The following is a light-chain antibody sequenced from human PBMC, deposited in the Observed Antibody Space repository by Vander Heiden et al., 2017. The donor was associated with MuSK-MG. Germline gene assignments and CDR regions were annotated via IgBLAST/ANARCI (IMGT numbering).Light chain of an antibody. V-gene: IGKV3-15*01. CDR3: QQYNNWPPLT. J-gene: IGKJ4*01. Sequence: DIVMTHSPATLSVSPGERATLSCRASQRVRSNLAWYQQKPGQAPRHLIYGASTRATGIPARFSGSGSGTEFTLTISSLQSEDFAVYYCQQYNNWPPLTFGGGTKVEIK. CDR2: GAS. CDR1: QRVRSN.